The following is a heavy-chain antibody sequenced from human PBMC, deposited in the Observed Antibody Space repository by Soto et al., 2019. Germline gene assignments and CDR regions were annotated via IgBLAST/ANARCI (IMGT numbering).Heavy chain of an antibody. J-gene: IGHJ4*02. Sequence: GASVKVSGKASGYTFTSYGISRVRQAPGQGLEWMGWISAYNGNTNYAQKLQGRVTMTTDTSTSTAYMELRSLRSDDTAVYYCARVDYYDSSGYYFDYWGQGTLVTVSS. CDR3: ARVDYYDSSGYYFDY. V-gene: IGHV1-18*01. D-gene: IGHD3-22*01. CDR2: ISAYNGNT. CDR1: GYTFTSYG.